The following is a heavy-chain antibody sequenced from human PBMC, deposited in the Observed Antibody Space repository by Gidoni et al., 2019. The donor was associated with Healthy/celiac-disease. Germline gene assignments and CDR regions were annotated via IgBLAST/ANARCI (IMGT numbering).Heavy chain of an antibody. CDR3: ARVGDYDFWSGYYNAFDI. D-gene: IGHD3-3*01. V-gene: IGHV3-21*01. CDR1: GFTFSRYS. J-gene: IGHJ3*02. CDR2: ISSSSSYI. Sequence: EVQLLESGGGLVKPGGSLRLSCAASGFTFSRYSMNWVRQAPGKVLEWVSSISSSSSYIYYAESVKGRFTISRDNAKNSLYLQMNSLRAEDTAVYYCARVGDYDFWSGYYNAFDIWGQGTMVTVSS.